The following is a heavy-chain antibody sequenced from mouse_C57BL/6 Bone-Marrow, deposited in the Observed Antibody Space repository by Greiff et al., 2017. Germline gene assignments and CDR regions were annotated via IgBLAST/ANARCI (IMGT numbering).Heavy chain of an antibody. Sequence: EVQLVESGEGLVKPGGSLKLSCAASGFTFSSYAMSWVRQTPEKRLEWVAYISSGGDYIYYADTVKGRFTIASDNARNTLYLQMSSLKSEDTAMYYCTRGRGYYRKGAIDYWGQGTSVTVSS. V-gene: IGHV5-9-1*02. D-gene: IGHD2-1*01. CDR3: TRGRGYYRKGAIDY. CDR1: GFTFSSYA. CDR2: ISSGGDYI. J-gene: IGHJ4*01.